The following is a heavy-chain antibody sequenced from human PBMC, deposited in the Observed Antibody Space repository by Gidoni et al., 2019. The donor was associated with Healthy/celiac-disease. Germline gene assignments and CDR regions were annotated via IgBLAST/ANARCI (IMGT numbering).Heavy chain of an antibody. J-gene: IGHJ4*02. D-gene: IGHD2-2*02. CDR2: IYSGGST. CDR1: GFPLSSNY. V-gene: IGHV3-66*01. Sequence: EVQLVESGGGLVQHGGSLRLSGAAPGFPLSSNYMSWVRQAPGKGLEWVSVIYSGGSTYYADSVKGRFTISRDNSKNTLYLQMNSLRAEDAAVYYCARVQRGPRKTSIPFDYWGQGTLVTVSS. CDR3: ARVQRGPRKTSIPFDY.